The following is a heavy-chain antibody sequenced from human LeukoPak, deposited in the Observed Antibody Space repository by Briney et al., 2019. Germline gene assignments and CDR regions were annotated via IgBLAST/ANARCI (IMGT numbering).Heavy chain of an antibody. D-gene: IGHD6-13*01. V-gene: IGHV1-69*02. CDR3: ATTAGAAGGYYGMDV. Sequence: ASVKVSCKASGGTFSSYTISWVRQAPGQGLEWMGRIIPILGIANYAQKFQGRVTITADKSTSTAYMELSSLRSEDTAVYYCATTAGAAGGYYGMDVWGQGTTVTVSS. J-gene: IGHJ6*02. CDR1: GGTFSSYT. CDR2: IIPILGIA.